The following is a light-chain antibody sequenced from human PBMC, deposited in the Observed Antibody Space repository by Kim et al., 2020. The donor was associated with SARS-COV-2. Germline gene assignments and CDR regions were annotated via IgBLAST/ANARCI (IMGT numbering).Light chain of an antibody. V-gene: IGKV1-5*01. J-gene: IGKJ2*01. CDR1: QSISSW. CDR3: QQYNSYPYT. Sequence: GDRVTITCRASQSISSWLAWYQQKPGKAPKLLIYDASSLESGVPSRFSGSGSGPEFTLTISSLQPDDFATYYCQQYNSYPYTFGQGNKL. CDR2: DAS.